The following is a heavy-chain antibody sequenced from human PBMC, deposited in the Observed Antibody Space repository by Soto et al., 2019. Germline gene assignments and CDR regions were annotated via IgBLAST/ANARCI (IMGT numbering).Heavy chain of an antibody. CDR1: GFTFSSYW. D-gene: IGHD1-26*01. CDR3: ARDHHGTAGSSNDAFDL. CDR2: IKTDGSRA. Sequence: GESLRLSCAASGFTFSSYWIRWVRQTPGEGLVWVSRIKTDGSRASYADFVKGRFTISSDNARKTVYFQTNSLSADETALYYGARDHHGTAGSSNDAFDLWGQGTMVTVSS. V-gene: IGHV3-74*01. J-gene: IGHJ3*01.